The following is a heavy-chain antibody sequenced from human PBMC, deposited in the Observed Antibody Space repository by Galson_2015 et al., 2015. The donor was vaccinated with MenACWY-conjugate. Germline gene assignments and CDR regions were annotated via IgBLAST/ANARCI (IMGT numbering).Heavy chain of an antibody. CDR1: GFTFSNYW. J-gene: IGHJ4*02. CDR3: ARGRGLNYDSEKDY. Sequence: SLRLSCAASGFTFSNYWMHWVRQAPGKGLVWVSRISSDGRSPSYGDSLQGRFTVSRDNAKNTLYLQMNSLSADDTAVYYCARGRGLNYDSEKDYWGPGTLFTVSS. D-gene: IGHD3-22*01. V-gene: IGHV3-74*01. CDR2: ISSDGRSP.